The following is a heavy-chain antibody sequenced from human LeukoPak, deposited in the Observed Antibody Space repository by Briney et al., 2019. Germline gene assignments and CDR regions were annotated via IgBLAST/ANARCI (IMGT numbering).Heavy chain of an antibody. V-gene: IGHV3-7*01. Sequence: GGSLRLSCAASGFTFSNYWMSWVRQAPGKGLEWVANIKQDGSEKYYVDSVKGRFTISRDNAKNSLYLQMNSLRAEDTAVYYCAREDHSNYNYWGQGTLVTVSS. D-gene: IGHD4-11*01. J-gene: IGHJ4*02. CDR2: IKQDGSEK. CDR3: AREDHSNYNY. CDR1: GFTFSNYW.